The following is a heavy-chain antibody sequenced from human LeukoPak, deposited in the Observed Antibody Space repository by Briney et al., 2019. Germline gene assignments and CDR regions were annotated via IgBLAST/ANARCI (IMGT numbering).Heavy chain of an antibody. CDR3: ARYGSGPFYYYYGMDV. J-gene: IGHJ6*02. CDR2: IYYSGST. CDR1: GGSISSYY. Sequence: SETLSLTCTVSGGSISSYYWSWIRQPPGKGLEWIGYIYYSGSTNYNPSLKSRVTISVDTSKNQFSLKLSSVTAADTAVYYCARYGSGPFYYYYGMDVWGQGTTVTVSS. D-gene: IGHD3-10*01. V-gene: IGHV4-59*01.